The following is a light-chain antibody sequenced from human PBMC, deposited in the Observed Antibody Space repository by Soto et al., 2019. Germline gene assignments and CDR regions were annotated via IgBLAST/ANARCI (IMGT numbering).Light chain of an antibody. CDR2: GNS. J-gene: IGLJ2*01. CDR1: SSNIGAGYD. V-gene: IGLV1-40*01. Sequence: QLVLTQPPSVSGAPGQRVTISCTGSSSNIGAGYDVHWYQQLPGIAPKLLISGNSNRPSGVPDRFSGSKSGTSASLAITGLQAEDEADYYCQSYDSSLSGSVFGGGTKLTVL. CDR3: QSYDSSLSGSV.